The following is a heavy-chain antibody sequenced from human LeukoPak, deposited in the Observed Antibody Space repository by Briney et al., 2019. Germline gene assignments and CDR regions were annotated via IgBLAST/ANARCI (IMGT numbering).Heavy chain of an antibody. Sequence: GGSLRLSCAASGFTFSSYEMNWVRQAPGKGLEWVSYISSSGSTIYYADSVKGRFTISRDNAKNSLYLQMNSLRAEDTAVYYCARQGGGYSSSWYVEHYYYMDVWGKGTTVTVSS. CDR3: ARQGGGYSSSWYVEHYYYMDV. D-gene: IGHD6-13*01. CDR1: GFTFSSYE. V-gene: IGHV3-48*03. J-gene: IGHJ6*03. CDR2: ISSSGSTI.